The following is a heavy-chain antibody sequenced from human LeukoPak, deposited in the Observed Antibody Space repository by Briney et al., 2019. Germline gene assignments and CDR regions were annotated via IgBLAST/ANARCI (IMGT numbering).Heavy chain of an antibody. CDR2: VDPSGRST. D-gene: IGHD1-26*01. CDR3: TRSGWVGAPQLGAFDT. V-gene: IGHV1-46*01. Sequence: GASVRISCKASGYTFINYYLHWVRQAPGQGLEWMGIVDPSGRSTSHAQKFQGRVTMSGDTSTSTVYMELSSLRSEDMALYYCTRSGWVGAPQLGAFDTWGQGTMVTVSS. J-gene: IGHJ3*02. CDR1: GYTFINYY.